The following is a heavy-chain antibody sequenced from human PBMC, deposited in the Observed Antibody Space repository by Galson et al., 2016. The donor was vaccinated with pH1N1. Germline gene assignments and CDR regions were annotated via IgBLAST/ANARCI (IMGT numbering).Heavy chain of an antibody. Sequence: SVKVSCKASGGTFTSYTITWVRQAPGQGLEWMGRMIPILGLSNYAQKFQGRVTITADKSRSTAYTELSSLKSEDTAVYFCARARGHAAMDPFDFWGQGTLVTVSS. V-gene: IGHV1-69*02. CDR2: MIPILGLS. CDR3: ARARGHAAMDPFDF. D-gene: IGHD5-18*01. J-gene: IGHJ4*02. CDR1: GGTFTSYT.